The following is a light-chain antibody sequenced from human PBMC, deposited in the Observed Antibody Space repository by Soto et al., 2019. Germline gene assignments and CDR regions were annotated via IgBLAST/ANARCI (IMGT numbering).Light chain of an antibody. V-gene: IGKV1-5*01. CDR1: QSISRW. CDR3: QQYDSYPYT. J-gene: IGKJ2*01. CDR2: DAS. Sequence: DIQMTQCPATLSASVGDRVTITCRASQSISRWSAWYQQKPGKAPKLLISDASSLQSGVPSRFSGGGSGTELTLTISSLQPDDFATYYCQQYDSYPYTFGQGTKVDIK.